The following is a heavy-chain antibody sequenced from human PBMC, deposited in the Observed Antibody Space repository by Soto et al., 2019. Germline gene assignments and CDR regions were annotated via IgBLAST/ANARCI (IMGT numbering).Heavy chain of an antibody. CDR1: GGSISSYD. J-gene: IGHJ4*02. V-gene: IGHV4-59*01. D-gene: IGHD4-17*01. Sequence: SETLSLTCTVSGGSISSYDWSWIRQPPGKGLEWIGSIYHSGSTNYSPSLKSRVTISVDTSKNQFSLKLSSVTAADTAVYYCARSYGDYVFDYWGQGTLVTVSS. CDR3: ARSYGDYVFDY. CDR2: IYHSGST.